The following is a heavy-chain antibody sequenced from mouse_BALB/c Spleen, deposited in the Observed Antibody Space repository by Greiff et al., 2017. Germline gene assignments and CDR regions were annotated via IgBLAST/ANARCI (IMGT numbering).Heavy chain of an antibody. V-gene: IGHV3-2*02. Sequence: DVHLVESGPGLVKPSQSLSLTCTVTGYSITSDYAWNWIRQFPGNKLEWMGYISYSGSTSYNPSLKSRISITRDTSKNQFFLQLNSVTTEDTATYYCARGADYWGQGTTLTVSS. J-gene: IGHJ2*01. CDR2: ISYSGST. CDR3: ARGADY. CDR1: GYSITSDYA.